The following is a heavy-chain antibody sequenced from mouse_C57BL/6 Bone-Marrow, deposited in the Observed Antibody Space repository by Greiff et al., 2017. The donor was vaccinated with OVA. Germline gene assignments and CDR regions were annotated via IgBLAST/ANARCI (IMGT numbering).Heavy chain of an antibody. CDR1: GFTFSDFY. V-gene: IGHV7-1*01. Sequence: EVKVVESGGGLVQSGRSLRLSCATSGFTFSDFYMEWVRQAPGKGLEWIAACRNKANDYTKEYSASVKGRFIVSRDTSQSILYLQMNALRAEDTAIYYCARDGYSAWFAYWGQGTLVTVSA. CDR3: ARDGYSAWFAY. J-gene: IGHJ3*01. D-gene: IGHD2-12*01. CDR2: CRNKANDYTK.